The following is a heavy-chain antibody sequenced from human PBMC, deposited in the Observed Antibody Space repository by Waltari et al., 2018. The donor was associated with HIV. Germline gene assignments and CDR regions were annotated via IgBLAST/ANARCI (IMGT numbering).Heavy chain of an antibody. Sequence: EVQLVESGGGLIQPGGSLRLSCSASGFTVRSNYMSWVRQAPGKGLEWVSVIYSGGSTYYADSVKGRFTISRDNSKNTLYLQMNSLRAEDTAVYYCASYGDLDAFDIWGQGTMVTVSS. D-gene: IGHD4-17*01. J-gene: IGHJ3*02. CDR1: GFTVRSNY. CDR2: IYSGGST. V-gene: IGHV3-53*01. CDR3: ASYGDLDAFDI.